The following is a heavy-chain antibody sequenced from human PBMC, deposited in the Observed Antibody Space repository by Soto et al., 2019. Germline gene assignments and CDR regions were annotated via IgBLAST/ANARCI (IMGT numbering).Heavy chain of an antibody. V-gene: IGHV1-69*13. J-gene: IGHJ5*02. CDR3: ALSVSGWEYNWFDP. CDR2: IIPIFGTA. D-gene: IGHD6-19*01. CDR1: GGTFSSYA. Sequence: SVKVSCKASGGTFSSYAISWVRQAPGQGLEWMGGIIPIFGTANYAQKFQGRVTITADESTSTAYMELSSLRSEDTAVYYCALSVSGWEYNWFDPWGQGTLVTVSS.